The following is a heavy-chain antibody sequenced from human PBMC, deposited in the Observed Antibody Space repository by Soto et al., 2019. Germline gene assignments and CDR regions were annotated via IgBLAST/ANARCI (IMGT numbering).Heavy chain of an antibody. CDR2: ISYDGTNK. D-gene: IGHD5-12*01. J-gene: IGHJ4*02. CDR3: AKNSGYDARAYFDY. V-gene: IGHV3-30*18. Sequence: PGGSLRLSCAVSGFPLEKYGMNWVRQAPGRGPEWVALISYDGTNKFYADSVKGRFTISRDNSKNTLYLQMNSLRAEDAAVYYCAKNSGYDARAYFDYWGQGTLVTVSS. CDR1: GFPLEKYG.